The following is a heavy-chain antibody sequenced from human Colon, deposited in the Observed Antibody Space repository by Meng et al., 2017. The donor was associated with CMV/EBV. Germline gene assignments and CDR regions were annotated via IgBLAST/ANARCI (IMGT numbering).Heavy chain of an antibody. D-gene: IGHD3/OR15-3a*01. CDR1: GFTFSSYA. Sequence: GESLKISYAVSGFTFSSYAMHWLRQAPGKGLEWVAFISYDGSKKKYADSVTGRFTISRDTPKDTLYLEVNSLKTDDTAIYYCARDKGTGAFDYWGQGSLVTVSS. J-gene: IGHJ4*02. CDR2: ISYDGSKK. V-gene: IGHV3-30*04. CDR3: ARDKGTGAFDY.